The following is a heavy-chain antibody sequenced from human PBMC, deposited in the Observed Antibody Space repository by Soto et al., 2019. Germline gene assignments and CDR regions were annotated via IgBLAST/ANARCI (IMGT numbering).Heavy chain of an antibody. CDR2: IYPGDSDT. CDR1: GYSFTSYW. D-gene: IGHD6-25*01. J-gene: IGHJ6*02. Sequence: GESLKISCKGSGYSFTSYWIGWVRQMPGKGLAWMGIIYPGDSDTRYSPSFQGQVTISADKSISTAYLQWSSLKASDTSMYYCSRHLEVAGTAAYGGYAPYYYYYGMDVWGQGTTVTVCS. CDR3: SRHLEVAGTAAYGGYAPYYYYYGMDV. V-gene: IGHV5-51*01.